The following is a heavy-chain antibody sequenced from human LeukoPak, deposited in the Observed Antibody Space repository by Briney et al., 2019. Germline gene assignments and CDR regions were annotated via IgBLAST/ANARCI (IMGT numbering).Heavy chain of an antibody. CDR1: GFTFSSYG. V-gene: IGHV3-30*18. CDR2: ISYDGSNK. Sequence: GRSLRLSCAASGFTFSSYGVHWVRQAPGKGLEWVAVISYDGSNKYYADSVKGRFTISRDNSKNTLYLQMNSLRAEDTAVYYCAKEVAVAGTPVYYGMDVWGKGTTVTVSS. J-gene: IGHJ6*04. D-gene: IGHD6-19*01. CDR3: AKEVAVAGTPVYYGMDV.